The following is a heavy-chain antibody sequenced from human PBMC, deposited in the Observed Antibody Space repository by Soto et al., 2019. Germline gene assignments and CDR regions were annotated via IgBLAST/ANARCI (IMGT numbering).Heavy chain of an antibody. D-gene: IGHD6-19*01. CDR3: AKEGVAVSFDY. V-gene: IGHV3-48*01. Sequence: GGSLRLSCAASGFTFSTYSMNWVRQAPGKGLEWVSYISSGSVTIYYADSVKGRFTISRDNAKNSLYLQINSLRAEDTAVYYCAKEGVAVSFDYWGQGTLVTVSS. CDR1: GFTFSTYS. J-gene: IGHJ4*02. CDR2: ISSGSVTI.